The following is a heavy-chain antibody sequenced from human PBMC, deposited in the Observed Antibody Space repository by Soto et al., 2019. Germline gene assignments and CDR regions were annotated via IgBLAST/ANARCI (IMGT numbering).Heavy chain of an antibody. CDR2: IESKTDGGTT. V-gene: IGHV3-15*07. CDR1: GFTFSNAW. D-gene: IGHD6-25*01. J-gene: IGHJ6*02. Sequence: EVQLVESGGGLVKPGGSLRLSCAASGFTFSNAWMNWVRQAPGKGLEWVGRIESKTDGGTTDYAAPVKGRFTISRDDSKNTLYLQMNSLKTEDTAVYYCRTLAAYGMDVWGQGTTVTVSS. CDR3: RTLAAYGMDV.